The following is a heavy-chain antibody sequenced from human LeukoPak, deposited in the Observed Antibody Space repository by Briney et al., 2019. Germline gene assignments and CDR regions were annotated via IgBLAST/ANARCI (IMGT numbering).Heavy chain of an antibody. CDR2: IRNDGTNK. V-gene: IGHV3-30*02. D-gene: IGHD3-3*01. Sequence: GGSLRLSCATSGFTFSTYAMHWVRQAPGKGLEWVASIRNDGTNKNHVDSVKGRFTISRDNSKNTLFLQMDSLRPEDTAIYYCAKSWSGYYHYYMDVWGTGTTVTVSS. J-gene: IGHJ6*03. CDR3: AKSWSGYYHYYMDV. CDR1: GFTFSTYA.